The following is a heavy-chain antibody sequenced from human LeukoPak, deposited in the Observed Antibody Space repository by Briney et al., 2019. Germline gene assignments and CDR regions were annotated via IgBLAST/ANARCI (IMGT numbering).Heavy chain of an antibody. Sequence: PSQTLSLTCDVYGVSIRTAGYSWNWIRQPPGKGLEWIGYIYHSGSTYYNPSLKSRVTISVDRSKNQFSLKLSSVTAADTAVYYCARANHGVRGVMNLWFDPWGQGTLVTVSS. D-gene: IGHD3-10*01. CDR1: GVSIRTAGYS. V-gene: IGHV4-30-2*01. CDR2: IYHSGST. J-gene: IGHJ5*02. CDR3: ARANHGVRGVMNLWFDP.